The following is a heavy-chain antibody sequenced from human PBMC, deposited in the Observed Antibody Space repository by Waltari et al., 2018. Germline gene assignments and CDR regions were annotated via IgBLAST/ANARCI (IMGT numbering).Heavy chain of an antibody. CDR3: ARGKEKGYVRQWSWFDP. CDR1: GGSISSSSYY. Sequence: QLQLQESGPGLVKPSETLSLTCTVSGGSISSSSYYWGWIRQPPGKGLGWIGSVYYSGSTSHNPSLKSRVTISVDTSKNQFSLKLSSVTAADTAVYYCARGKEKGYVRQWSWFDPWGQGTLVTVSS. CDR2: VYYSGST. V-gene: IGHV4-39*07. D-gene: IGHD2-15*01. J-gene: IGHJ5*02.